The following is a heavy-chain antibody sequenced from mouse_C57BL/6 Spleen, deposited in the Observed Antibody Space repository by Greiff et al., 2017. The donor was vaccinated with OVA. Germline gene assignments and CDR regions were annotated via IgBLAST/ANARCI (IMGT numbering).Heavy chain of an antibody. D-gene: IGHD1-1*01. CDR3: ARRITNYWYFDV. J-gene: IGHJ1*03. V-gene: IGHV1-69*01. CDR1: GYTFTSYW. CDR2: IDPSDSYT. Sequence: QVQLQQPGAELVMPGASVKLSCKASGYTFTSYWMHWVKQRPGQGLEWIGEIDPSDSYTNYNQKFKGKSTLTVDKSSSTAYMQLSSLTSEDSAVYYCARRITNYWYFDVWGTGTTVTVSS.